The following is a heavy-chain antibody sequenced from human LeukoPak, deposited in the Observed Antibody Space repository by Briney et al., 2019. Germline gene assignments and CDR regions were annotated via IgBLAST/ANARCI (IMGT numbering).Heavy chain of an antibody. CDR1: GGSISSGGYY. Sequence: PSETLSLTCTVSGGSISSGGYYWSWIRQPAGKGLQWIGRIYTSGSTNYNPSLKSRVTISVDTSKNQFSLKLSSVTAADTAVYYCACGTGTTSFDYWGQGTLVTVSS. CDR2: IYTSGST. J-gene: IGHJ4*02. V-gene: IGHV4-61*02. D-gene: IGHD1-1*01. CDR3: ACGTGTTSFDY.